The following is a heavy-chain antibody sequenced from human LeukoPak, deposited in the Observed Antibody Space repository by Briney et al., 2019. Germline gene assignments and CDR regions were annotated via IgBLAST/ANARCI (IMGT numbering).Heavy chain of an antibody. V-gene: IGHV3-48*01. J-gene: IGHJ4*02. D-gene: IGHD3-3*01. CDR1: GFTFSSYS. Sequence: GGSLRLSCAASGFTFSSYSMNWVRLAPGKGLEWVSYISSSSSTIYYADSVKGRFTISRDNAKNSLYLQMNSLRAEDTAVYYCASANYDFRSGYYSTFDYWGQGTLVTVSS. CDR3: ASANYDFRSGYYSTFDY. CDR2: ISSSSSTI.